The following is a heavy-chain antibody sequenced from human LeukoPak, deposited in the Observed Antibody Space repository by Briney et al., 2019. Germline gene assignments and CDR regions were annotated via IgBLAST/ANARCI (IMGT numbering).Heavy chain of an antibody. J-gene: IGHJ3*02. CDR2: INPNTGGT. Sequence: ASVKVSCKASGYTFTSYYIHWVRHAPGQGLEWMGWINPNTGGTNYAQKFQGCVTMTRDTSINTAYMELSRLRSDDTAVYYCARVQQDCQTSLGVLRCAFDIWGQGTMVTVSS. CDR1: GYTFTSYY. D-gene: IGHD3-16*01. CDR3: ARVQQDCQTSLGVLRCAFDI. V-gene: IGHV1-2*04.